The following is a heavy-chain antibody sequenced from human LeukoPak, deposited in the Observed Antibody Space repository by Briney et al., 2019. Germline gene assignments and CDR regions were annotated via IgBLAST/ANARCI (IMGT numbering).Heavy chain of an antibody. J-gene: IGHJ5*02. Sequence: SSVKVSCKASGGTLSTYAVSWVRQAPGQGLEWMGTIIPVFGTPTYAQKFQGRVTISTDESTSTAYMELSSLRSEDTAVYYCARWKGGFSSGYNHWGQGTLVTVSS. CDR1: GGTLSTYA. V-gene: IGHV1-69*05. D-gene: IGHD5-18*01. CDR3: ARWKGGFSSGYNH. CDR2: IIPVFGTP.